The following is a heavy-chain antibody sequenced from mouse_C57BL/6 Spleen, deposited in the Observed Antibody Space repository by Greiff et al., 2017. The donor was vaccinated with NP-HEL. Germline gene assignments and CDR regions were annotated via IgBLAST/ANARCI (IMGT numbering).Heavy chain of an antibody. CDR2: FYPGSGSI. CDR3: ARHEGGLGAMDY. J-gene: IGHJ4*01. D-gene: IGHD4-1*01. V-gene: IGHV1-62-2*01. Sequence: VQGVESGAELVKPGASVKLSCKASGYTFTEYTIHWVKQRSGQGLEWIGWFYPGSGSIKYNEKFKDKATLTADKSSSTVYMELSRLTSEDSAVYFCARHEGGLGAMDYWGQGTSVTVSS. CDR1: GYTFTEYT.